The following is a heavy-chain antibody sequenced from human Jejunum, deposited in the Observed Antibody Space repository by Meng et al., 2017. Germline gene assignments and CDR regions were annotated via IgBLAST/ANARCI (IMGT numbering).Heavy chain of an antibody. CDR1: GFTFSSFW. CDR2: SNSEGSST. Sequence: GESLKISCAASGFTFSSFWMHWVRQGPGKGLGWVSRSNSEGSSTAYADSVKGRFITTRDNAKNTLYLQLSSLRAEDTAVYYCARLLPPAAFDYWGQGTLVTVSS. D-gene: IGHD2-15*01. V-gene: IGHV3-74*01. J-gene: IGHJ4*02. CDR3: ARLLPPAAFDY.